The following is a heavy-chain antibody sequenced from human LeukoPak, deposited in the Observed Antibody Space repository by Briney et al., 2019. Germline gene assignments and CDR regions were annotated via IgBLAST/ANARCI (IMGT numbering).Heavy chain of an antibody. CDR1: GFTFSSYS. D-gene: IGHD3-10*01. CDR2: ISSSGSTT. Sequence: GGSLRLSCAASGFTFSSYSMNWVRQAPGEGLEWISYISSSGSTTDYADSVKGRFTISRDNAKNSLYLQMNSLRAEDTAVYYCARASYYTSGDLDYWGQGTLVTVSS. V-gene: IGHV3-48*04. J-gene: IGHJ4*02. CDR3: ARASYYTSGDLDY.